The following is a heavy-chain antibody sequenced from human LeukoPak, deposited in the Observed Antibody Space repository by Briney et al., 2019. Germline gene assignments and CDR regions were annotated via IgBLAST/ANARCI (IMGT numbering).Heavy chain of an antibody. Sequence: GGSLRLSCAASGFTFSNFVMSWVRQAPGRGLEWVSAISTSGSYTYYADSVKGRFTISRDNSKNTLYLEMNSLRAEDTAVHYCAVHSSGYYYIEYWGQGTLVTVSS. V-gene: IGHV3-23*01. D-gene: IGHD3-22*01. J-gene: IGHJ4*02. CDR1: GFTFSNFV. CDR2: ISTSGSYT. CDR3: AVHSSGYYYIEY.